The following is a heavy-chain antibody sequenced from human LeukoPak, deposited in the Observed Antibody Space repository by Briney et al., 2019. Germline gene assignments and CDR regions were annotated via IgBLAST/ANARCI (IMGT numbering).Heavy chain of an antibody. Sequence: PGGSLRLSCAASGFTFSSYAMSWVRQAPGKGLEWVSAISGSGGNTYYADSVKGRFTISRDNSKNTLYLQMNSLRAEDTAVYYCAKYEESHILTPNWFDPWGQGTLVTVSS. V-gene: IGHV3-23*01. J-gene: IGHJ5*02. CDR1: GFTFSSYA. D-gene: IGHD3-9*01. CDR3: AKYEESHILTPNWFDP. CDR2: ISGSGGNT.